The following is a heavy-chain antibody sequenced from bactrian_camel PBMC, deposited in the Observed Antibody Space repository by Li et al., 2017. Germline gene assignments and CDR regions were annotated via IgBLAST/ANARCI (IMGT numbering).Heavy chain of an antibody. V-gene: IGHV3S31*01. D-gene: IGHD1*01. Sequence: VQLVESGGGSVEAGGSLRLSCGATSSGLCMGWFRQAPGKEREGVASIRDGGATTNYASSVKGRFTISQDNAKNTVYLQMSNLKPEDTAMYYCAAKMIEGSCSVVSAIDLWGKGTQVTVS. CDR2: IRDGGATT. J-gene: IGHJ7*01. CDR1: SSGLC.